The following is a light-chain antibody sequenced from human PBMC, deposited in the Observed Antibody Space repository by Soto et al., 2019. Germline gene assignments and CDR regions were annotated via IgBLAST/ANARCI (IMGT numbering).Light chain of an antibody. V-gene: IGKV3-20*01. J-gene: IGKJ5*01. CDR2: RAS. CDR1: ESIDIN. CDR3: QQCGSSPPIT. Sequence: EIVLTQSPATLSVSPGERTTHSCRASESIDINLGWYQQKPGQSPRLLSFRASTRATGIPDRFSGSGSGTDFTLTISRLEPEDFAVYYCQQCGSSPPITFGQGTRLEIK.